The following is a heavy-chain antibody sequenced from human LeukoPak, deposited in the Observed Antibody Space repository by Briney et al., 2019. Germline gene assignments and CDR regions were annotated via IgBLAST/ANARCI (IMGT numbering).Heavy chain of an antibody. Sequence: PGGSLRLSCVASGFAFTDYGMMWVRQAPGKGLVWVSYINNDGRSTTYADSVKGRFTISRDNAKNTLHLQMNSLRDDDTAMYYCARNYNGMNYWGQGTRVIVSS. V-gene: IGHV3-74*01. D-gene: IGHD2-8*01. CDR2: INNDGRST. CDR1: GFAFTDYG. J-gene: IGHJ4*02. CDR3: ARNYNGMNY.